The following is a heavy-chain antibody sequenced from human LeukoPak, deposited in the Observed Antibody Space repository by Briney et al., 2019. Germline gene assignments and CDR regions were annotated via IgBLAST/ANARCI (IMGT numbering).Heavy chain of an antibody. CDR1: GFTFSSYA. D-gene: IGHD3-22*01. CDR3: AKHRDNGDSSGYHDFDF. J-gene: IGHJ4*02. Sequence: GGSLRLSCAASGFTFSSYAMSWVRQAPGKGLEWVSAISGSGGSTYYADSVRGRFSLSRDNSKNTLYLQLSSLRAEDTAVYYCAKHRDNGDSSGYHDFDFWGQGTLVTVSS. CDR2: ISGSGGST. V-gene: IGHV3-23*01.